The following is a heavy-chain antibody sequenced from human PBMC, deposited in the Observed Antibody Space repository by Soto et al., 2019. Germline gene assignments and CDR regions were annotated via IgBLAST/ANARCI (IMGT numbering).Heavy chain of an antibody. CDR2: ISGSGSHT. V-gene: IGHV3-23*01. CDR3: AKETRDTARPEGGFDS. D-gene: IGHD5-18*01. J-gene: IGHJ4*02. Sequence: EVQLLESGGTLVQPGESLRLSCAASRFTVNNYAMVWVRQAPGKGLEWVSVISGSGSHTYYADSVRGRFTISRDNSKNTLFLQRDSLRVEDTALYYCAKETRDTARPEGGFDSWGQGTLVTVSS. CDR1: RFTVNNYA.